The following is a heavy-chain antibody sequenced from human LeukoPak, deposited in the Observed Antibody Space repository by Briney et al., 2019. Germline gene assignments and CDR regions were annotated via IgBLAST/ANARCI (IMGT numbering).Heavy chain of an antibody. CDR2: MNPNSGNT. Sequence: ASVKVSCKASGYTFTSYDINWVRQATGQGLEWMGWMNPNSGNTGYAQKFQGRVTITRNTSISTAYMELSSLRSEDTAVYYCARASGGSYISSWYFDLWGRGTLVTVSS. CDR1: GYTFTSYD. CDR3: ARASGGSYISSWYFDL. V-gene: IGHV1-8*01. D-gene: IGHD2-15*01. J-gene: IGHJ2*01.